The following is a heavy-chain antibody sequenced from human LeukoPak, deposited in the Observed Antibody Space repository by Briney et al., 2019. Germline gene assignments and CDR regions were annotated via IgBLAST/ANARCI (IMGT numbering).Heavy chain of an antibody. CDR3: ASYSGYESPNNWFDP. D-gene: IGHD5-12*01. CDR1: GGSISSSSYY. J-gene: IGHJ5*02. V-gene: IGHV4-39*07. CDR2: IYYSGST. Sequence: SETLSLTCTVSGGSISSSSYYWGWIRQPPGKGLEWIGSIYYSGSTYYNPSLKSRVAISVDTSKNQFSLKLSSVTAADTAVYYCASYSGYESPNNWFDPWGQGTLVTVSS.